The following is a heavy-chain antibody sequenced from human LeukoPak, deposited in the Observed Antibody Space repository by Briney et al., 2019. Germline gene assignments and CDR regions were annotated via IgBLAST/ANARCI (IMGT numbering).Heavy chain of an antibody. CDR1: GYTFTDYY. J-gene: IGHJ4*02. D-gene: IGHD1/OR15-1a*01. CDR3: ARDRGTTKKGGFDY. Sequence: WASVKVSCKASGYTFTDYYMHWVRQAPGQGLEWMGGIIPIFGTANYAQKFQGRVTITADKSTSTAYMELSSLRSEDTAVYYCARDRGTTKKGGFDYWGQGTLVTVSS. CDR2: IIPIFGTA. V-gene: IGHV1-69*06.